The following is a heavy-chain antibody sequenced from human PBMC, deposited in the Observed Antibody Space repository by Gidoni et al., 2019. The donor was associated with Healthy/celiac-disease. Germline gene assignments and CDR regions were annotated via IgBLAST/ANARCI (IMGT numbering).Heavy chain of an antibody. V-gene: IGHV1-69*06. J-gene: IGHJ4*02. CDR2: IIPIFGTA. D-gene: IGHD2-2*01. CDR3: ASQNIVVVPAAHMGFDY. Sequence: QVQLVQSGAEVKKPGSSVKVSCKASGGTFSSYAISWVRQAPGQGLEWMGGIIPIFGTANYAQKFQGRVTITADKSTSTAYMELSSLRSEDTAVYYCASQNIVVVPAAHMGFDYWGQGTLVTVSS. CDR1: GGTFSSYA.